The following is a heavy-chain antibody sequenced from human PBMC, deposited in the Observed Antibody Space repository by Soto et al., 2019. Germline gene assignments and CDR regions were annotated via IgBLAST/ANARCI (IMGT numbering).Heavy chain of an antibody. V-gene: IGHV4-39*01. D-gene: IGHD2-15*01. CDR3: GKVLVGVTGHTDSDS. J-gene: IGHJ4*02. Sequence: QVQLQESGPGLVKPSETLSLTCTVSGGSIYRSGYYWGWIRQPPGRGLEWIGNIDYNGVTYSNPSLQSRVTISRATSKNQFSLKLTSVTAADTALYYCGKVLVGVTGHTDSDSWGPGTLVAVSS. CDR1: GGSIYRSGYY. CDR2: IDYNGVT.